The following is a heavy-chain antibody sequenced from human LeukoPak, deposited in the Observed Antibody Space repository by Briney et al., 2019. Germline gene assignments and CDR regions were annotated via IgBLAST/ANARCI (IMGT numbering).Heavy chain of an antibody. V-gene: IGHV4-34*01. D-gene: IGHD2-15*01. J-gene: IGHJ6*03. CDR2: INYSGST. CDR3: ARAGLRSCSGGSCYSHYMDV. CDR1: GGSFSGYY. Sequence: PSEALSLTCAVYGGSFSGYYWSWIRQPPGKGLEWIGEINYSGSTNYNPSLKSRVTISVDTSKNQFSLKLSSVTAADTAVYYCARAGLRSCSGGSCYSHYMDVWGKGTTVTVSS.